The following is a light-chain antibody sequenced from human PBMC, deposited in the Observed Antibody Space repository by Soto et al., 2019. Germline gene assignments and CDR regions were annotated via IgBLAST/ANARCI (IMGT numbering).Light chain of an antibody. CDR1: QSVSSGY. CDR2: GAS. V-gene: IGKV3-20*01. J-gene: IGKJ4*01. Sequence: EIVLTQSPGTLSLSPGERATLSCRASQSVSSGYLTWYQQKPGQAPRLLIYGASSRAIGIPDRFSGSGSGTDFTLTISRLEPEDFALYYCQQYDTFALTFGGGTKVEIK. CDR3: QQYDTFALT.